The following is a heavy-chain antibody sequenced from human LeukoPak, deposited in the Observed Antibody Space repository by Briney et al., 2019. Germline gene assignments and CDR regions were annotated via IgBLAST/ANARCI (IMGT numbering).Heavy chain of an antibody. CDR3: ARDFPWDYYDSSGYWDY. V-gene: IGHV1-2*02. D-gene: IGHD3-22*01. Sequence: GASVKVSCKASGYTFTSYYMHWERQAPGQGMEWMGWVNPNSGGTNYAQKFQGRVTMTRDTSISTAYMELSRLRSDDTAVYYCARDFPWDYYDSSGYWDYWGQGPLVTVSS. J-gene: IGHJ4*02. CDR1: GYTFTSYY. CDR2: VNPNSGGT.